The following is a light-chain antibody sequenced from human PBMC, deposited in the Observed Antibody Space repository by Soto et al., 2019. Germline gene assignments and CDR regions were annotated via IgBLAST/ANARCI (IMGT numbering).Light chain of an antibody. Sequence: IQMTQSPSSLSASVGDRVTITCRARQGISNYLAWYQQKPGKVPKLLIYAASTFQSGVPSRFSGSGSGTDFTLTISSLQTEDVANYYCQKYYSAPQTFGQGTKVDIK. CDR2: AAS. J-gene: IGKJ1*01. V-gene: IGKV1-27*01. CDR1: QGISNY. CDR3: QKYYSAPQT.